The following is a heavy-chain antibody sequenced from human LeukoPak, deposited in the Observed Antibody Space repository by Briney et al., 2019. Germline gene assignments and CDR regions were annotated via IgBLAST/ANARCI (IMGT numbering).Heavy chain of an antibody. CDR2: IIPILGIA. CDR1: GGTFSSYA. D-gene: IGHD3-10*01. CDR3: ARGLASGHLDY. V-gene: IGHV1-69*04. Sequence: ASVKVSCKASGGTFSSYAISWVRQAPGQGLEWMGRIIPILGIANYAQKFQGRVTITADKSTSTVYMELSSLRSEDTAVYYCARGLASGHLDYWGQGTLVTVSS. J-gene: IGHJ4*02.